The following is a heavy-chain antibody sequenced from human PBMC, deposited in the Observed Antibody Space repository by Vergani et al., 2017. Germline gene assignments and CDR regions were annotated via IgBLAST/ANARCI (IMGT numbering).Heavy chain of an antibody. J-gene: IGHJ5*02. Sequence: QVQLVESGGGVVQPGRSLRLSCAASGFTFSSYGMHWVRQAPGKGLEWVAVIPYDGSNKYYADSVKGRLPISRDNSKNTLYLQMNSLRAEDTAVYYCAKAGFRYCSSTSCYRRDWFDPWGQGTLVTVSS. CDR1: GFTFSSYG. CDR2: IPYDGSNK. V-gene: IGHV3-30*18. CDR3: AKAGFRYCSSTSCYRRDWFDP. D-gene: IGHD2-2*02.